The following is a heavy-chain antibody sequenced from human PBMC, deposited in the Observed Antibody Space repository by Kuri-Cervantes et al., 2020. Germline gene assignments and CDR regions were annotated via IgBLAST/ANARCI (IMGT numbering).Heavy chain of an antibody. CDR2: INSKSGII. V-gene: IGHV3-9*01. CDR1: GIPVDDNA. Sequence: SLKISFAVSGIPVDDNAMYWVRQGPGKGLEWVSGINSKSGIIGYADSVKGRFTISSDNARNSLYLQMNTLRIEDTALYYCAKASSSWYVGMDVWGQGTTVTVSS. CDR3: AKASSSWYVGMDV. J-gene: IGHJ6*02. D-gene: IGHD6-13*01.